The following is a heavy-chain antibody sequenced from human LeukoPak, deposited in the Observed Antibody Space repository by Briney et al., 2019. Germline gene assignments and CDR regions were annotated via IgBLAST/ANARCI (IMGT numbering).Heavy chain of an antibody. V-gene: IGHV3-64*01. J-gene: IGHJ3*02. CDR1: GFTFRNYA. Sequence: GGSLRLSCAATGFTFRNYAMHWVRQAPGKRLEYVSAIGRNGGSTFYANSVKDRFTIFRDNSKNTLYLQMGSLRAEDMAVYYCARVGDNDAFDIWGQGTMVTVSS. CDR2: IGRNGGST. CDR3: ARVGDNDAFDI.